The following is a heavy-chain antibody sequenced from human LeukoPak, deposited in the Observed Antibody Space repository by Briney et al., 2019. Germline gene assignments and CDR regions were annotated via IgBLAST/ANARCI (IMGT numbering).Heavy chain of an antibody. D-gene: IGHD2-2*01. CDR3: ARRGAEYCSSTSCYNWFDP. CDR1: GGSISSYY. J-gene: IGHJ5*02. Sequence: SETLSLTCTVSGGSISSYYWSWIRQPPGKGLEWIGEINHSGSTNYNPSLKSRVTISVDTSKNQFSLKLSSVTAADTAVYYCARRGAEYCSSTSCYNWFDPWGQGTLVTVSS. CDR2: INHSGST. V-gene: IGHV4-34*01.